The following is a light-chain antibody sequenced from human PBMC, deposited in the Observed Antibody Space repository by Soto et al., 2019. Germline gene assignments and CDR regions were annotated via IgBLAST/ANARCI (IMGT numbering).Light chain of an antibody. Sequence: QSALTQPPSASGSPGQSVTISCTGTSSDVGGYNYVSWYQQHPGKAPKLMIYDVTKRPAGVPDRFSGSKSGNTASLTVAGLQTDDEAYYFCSSYAGSNNLVFGGGTKLTVL. CDR1: SSDVGGYNY. J-gene: IGLJ2*01. CDR2: DVT. CDR3: SSYAGSNNLV. V-gene: IGLV2-8*01.